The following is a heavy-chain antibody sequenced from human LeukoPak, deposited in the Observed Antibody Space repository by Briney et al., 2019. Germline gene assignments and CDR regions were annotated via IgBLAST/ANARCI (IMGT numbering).Heavy chain of an antibody. CDR1: GYTFTSYY. Sequence: VASVKVSCKAPGYTFTSYYMHWVRQAPGQGVEWMGLINPSGGSTSYAQKFQGRVTITRDTSTSTVYMELSSLRSEDTAVYYCARGDYSLSFGGYYYYGMDVWGQGTTVTVSS. J-gene: IGHJ6*02. CDR2: INPSGGST. CDR3: ARGDYSLSFGGYYYYGMDV. V-gene: IGHV1-46*01. D-gene: IGHD4-11*01.